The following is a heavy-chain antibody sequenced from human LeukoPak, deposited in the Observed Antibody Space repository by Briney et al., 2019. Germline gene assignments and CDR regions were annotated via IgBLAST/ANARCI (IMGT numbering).Heavy chain of an antibody. CDR2: IYYSGST. CDR3: ARQSYDSSGYPPVGAFDI. D-gene: IGHD3-22*01. J-gene: IGHJ3*02. CDR1: GGSISSYY. Sequence: SETMSLTCTVSGGSISSYYWSWIRQPPGKGLEWIGYIYYSGSTNYNPSLKSRVTISVDTSKNQFSLKLSSVTAADTAVYYCARQSYDSSGYPPVGAFDIWGQGTMVTVSS. V-gene: IGHV4-59*08.